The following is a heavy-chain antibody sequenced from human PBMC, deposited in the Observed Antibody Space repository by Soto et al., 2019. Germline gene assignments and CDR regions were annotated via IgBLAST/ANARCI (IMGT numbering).Heavy chain of an antibody. D-gene: IGHD2-15*01. CDR1: GFTFSGSA. Sequence: ESGGGLVQPGGSLKLSCAASGFTFSGSAMHWVRQASGKGLEWVGRIRSKANSYATAYAASVKGRFTISRDDSKNTAYLQMNSLKTEDTAVYYCTRLSHVVVVAATEDAFDIWGQGTMVTVSS. J-gene: IGHJ3*02. V-gene: IGHV3-73*01. CDR3: TRLSHVVVVAATEDAFDI. CDR2: IRSKANSYAT.